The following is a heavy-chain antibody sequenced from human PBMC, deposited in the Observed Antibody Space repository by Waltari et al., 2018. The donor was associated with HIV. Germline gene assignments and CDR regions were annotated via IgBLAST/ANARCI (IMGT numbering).Heavy chain of an antibody. V-gene: IGHV4-39*07. CDR2: IYYSGST. D-gene: IGHD4-17*01. Sequence: QLQLQESGPGLVKPSETLSLTCTVSGGSISNSGYYWGWIRQPPGKGLEWIGNIYYSGSTYYNPSLKSRVNIAIDTSKTQFSLKLTSVTAADTAVYYCARDLEYGDVENYYGLDVWGRGTTVSVSS. CDR1: GGSISNSGYY. CDR3: ARDLEYGDVENYYGLDV. J-gene: IGHJ6*02.